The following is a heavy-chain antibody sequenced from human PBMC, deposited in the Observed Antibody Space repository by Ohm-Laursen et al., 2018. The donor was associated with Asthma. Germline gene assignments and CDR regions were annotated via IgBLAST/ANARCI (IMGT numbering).Heavy chain of an antibody. D-gene: IGHD3-22*01. CDR2: IWFDGTTH. Sequence: SLRLSCAAAGFTFSSYDMHWVRQAPGKGPEWVAMIWFDGTTHYHSDSVKGRFTISRDNSKNELYLEMDSLSGADTAVYYCARGIPYYYDTSGSAGGAFDVWGQGAMVTVSS. CDR1: GFTFSSYD. CDR3: ARGIPYYYDTSGSAGGAFDV. J-gene: IGHJ3*01. V-gene: IGHV3-30*12.